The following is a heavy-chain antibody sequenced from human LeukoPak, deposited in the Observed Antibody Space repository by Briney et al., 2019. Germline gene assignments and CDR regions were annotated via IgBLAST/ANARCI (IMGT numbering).Heavy chain of an antibody. CDR1: GYKFTNHW. CDR3: ARGATTVDAFDI. V-gene: IGHV5-51*01. D-gene: IGHD1-26*01. CDR2: IYPADSDT. J-gene: IGHJ3*02. Sequence: ESLKSSCQGSGYKFTNHWIGWVRQMPGKGLEWMGIIYPADSDTRYSPSFQGQVTISADKSITTAYLQWSSLKASDTAIYYCARGATTVDAFDIWGQGTMVTASS.